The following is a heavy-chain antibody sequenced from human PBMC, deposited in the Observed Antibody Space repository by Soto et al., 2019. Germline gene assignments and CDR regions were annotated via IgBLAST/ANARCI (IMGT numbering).Heavy chain of an antibody. D-gene: IGHD2-21*02. CDR3: ARDQGVVVTADNWFDP. CDR1: GGSITDYS. CDR2: IFSSGST. J-gene: IGHJ5*02. Sequence: SETLSLTCTVSGGSITDYSWVWIRQPAGKGLEWIGRIFSSGSTNYSPSLKGRITMSLDTSKNQFSLKLNSATATDTAVYFCARDQGVVVTADNWFDPWGQGILVTVSS. V-gene: IGHV4-4*07.